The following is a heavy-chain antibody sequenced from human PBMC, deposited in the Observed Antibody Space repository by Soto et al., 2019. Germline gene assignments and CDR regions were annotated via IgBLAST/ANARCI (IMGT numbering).Heavy chain of an antibody. J-gene: IGHJ3*02. CDR3: AAEQSDYYDSSGFLDAFDI. V-gene: IGHV1-58*01. D-gene: IGHD3-22*01. Sequence: ASVKVSCKASGFTFTSSAVQWVRQARGQRLEWIGWIVVGSGNTNYAQKFQERVTITRDMSTSTAYMELSSLRSEDTAVYYCAAEQSDYYDSSGFLDAFDIWGQGTMVTVSS. CDR1: GFTFTSSA. CDR2: IVVGSGNT.